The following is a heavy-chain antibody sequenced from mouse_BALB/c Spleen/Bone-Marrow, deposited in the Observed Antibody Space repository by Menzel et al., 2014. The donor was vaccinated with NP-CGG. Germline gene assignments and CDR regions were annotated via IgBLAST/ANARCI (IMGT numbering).Heavy chain of an antibody. V-gene: IGHV3-2*02. CDR3: ARSVIGAMDY. J-gene: IGHJ4*01. CDR2: ISYSGVT. D-gene: IGHD1-1*01. Sequence: VQLQQSGPGLVKPSQSLSLTCTVTGYSITSNYAWNWIRQFPGNKLECMGYISYSGVTSYSPSLKSRISITRDTSKNQFFLQLTSVTTEDTATYYCARSVIGAMDYWGQGTSVTVSS. CDR1: GYSITSNYA.